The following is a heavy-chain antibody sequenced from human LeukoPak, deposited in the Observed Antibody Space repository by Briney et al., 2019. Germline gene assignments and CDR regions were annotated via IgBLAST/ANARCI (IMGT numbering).Heavy chain of an antibody. J-gene: IGHJ4*02. Sequence: GGSLRLSCAASGFTFSSYGMHWVRQAPGKGLEWVAFIRYDGNNEYYADSVKGRFTISRDDSKNTLYLQMNSLRAEDTAVYYCARDRGLYDFWSGFPDYWGQGTVVTVSS. V-gene: IGHV3-30*02. CDR2: IRYDGNNE. CDR1: GFTFSSYG. D-gene: IGHD3-3*01. CDR3: ARDRGLYDFWSGFPDY.